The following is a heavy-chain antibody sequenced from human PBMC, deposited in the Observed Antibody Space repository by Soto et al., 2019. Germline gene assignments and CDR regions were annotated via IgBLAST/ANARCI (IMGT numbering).Heavy chain of an antibody. V-gene: IGHV3-48*01. D-gene: IGHD2-15*01. J-gene: IGHJ4*02. CDR2: ISSTGGSI. CDR1: GFTFSSYS. Sequence: GGSLRLSCPASGFTFSSYSMNWVRQAPGKGLEWVSYISSTGGSIYYADSVKGRFTMSRDNAKNSLFLQMNSLRAEDTAVYYCARGWSSFDYWGQGTLVTVSS. CDR3: ARGWSSFDY.